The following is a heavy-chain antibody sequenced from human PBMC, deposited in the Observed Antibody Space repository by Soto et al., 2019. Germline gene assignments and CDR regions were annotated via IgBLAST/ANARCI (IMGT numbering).Heavy chain of an antibody. CDR3: ARGYGRNFDY. CDR2: IYHSGST. D-gene: IGHD5-18*01. CDR1: GDSISSDKW. J-gene: IGHJ4*02. Sequence: PSETLSLTCAVSGDSISSDKWWSWIRQPPGKGLQWIGEIYHSGSTNYNPSLKSRVTISVDTSKNQFSLKLSSVTAADTAVYYCARGYGRNFDYWGQGTLVTVSS. V-gene: IGHV4-4*02.